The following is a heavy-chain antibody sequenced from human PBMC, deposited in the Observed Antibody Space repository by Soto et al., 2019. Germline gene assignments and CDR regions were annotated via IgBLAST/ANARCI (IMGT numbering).Heavy chain of an antibody. V-gene: IGHV3-21*05. Sequence: AETLGLSSEASGFAFSVYDMIWVRQAPGKGLEWGCHISSNRDDKDYEDSVKGHYTAKRDKAKNGLYLEMNSRRADENDVYYWARYLRGTYMPFDYWGQGELVNASS. J-gene: IGHJ4*03. D-gene: IGHD2-2*01. CDR2: ISSNRDDK. CDR3: ARYLRGTYMPFDY. CDR1: GFAFSVYD.